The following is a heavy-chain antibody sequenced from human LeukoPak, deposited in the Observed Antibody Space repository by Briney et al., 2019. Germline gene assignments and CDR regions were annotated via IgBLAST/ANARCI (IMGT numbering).Heavy chain of an antibody. CDR3: AGGLVTCTGRYFDY. CDR1: GFTSSNNY. J-gene: IGHJ4*02. V-gene: IGHV3-66*03. CDR2: IHSSGAT. D-gene: IGHD1-26*01. Sequence: PGGSLRLSCAASGFTSSNNYVSWVRQAPGMGLEWVSAIHSSGATCYPDSVKGRFTISRDTSKNTLYLQMNRLRAEDTAVYCCAGGLVTCTGRYFDYWGQGTLVTVSS.